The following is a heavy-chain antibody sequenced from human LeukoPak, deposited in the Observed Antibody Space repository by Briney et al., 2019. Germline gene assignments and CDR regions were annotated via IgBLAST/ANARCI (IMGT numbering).Heavy chain of an antibody. CDR2: ILYDGSNK. Sequence: GGSLRLSCAAYGFTFSNHGMHWVRQAPGKGLEWVAVILYDGSNKYYTDSVKGRFTISRDNSENTVYLQMSSLRTEDTAVYYCANHLGSGWSFKYWGQGTLVTVSS. CDR1: GFTFSNHG. CDR3: ANHLGSGWSFKY. J-gene: IGHJ4*02. D-gene: IGHD6-19*01. V-gene: IGHV3-30*18.